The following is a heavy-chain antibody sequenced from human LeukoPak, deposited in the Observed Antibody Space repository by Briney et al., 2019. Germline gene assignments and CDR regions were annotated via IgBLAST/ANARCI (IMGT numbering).Heavy chain of an antibody. Sequence: ASVKVSCKASGYTFTSYGISRVRQAPGQGLEWMGWISAYNGNTNYAQKLQGRVTMTTDTSTSTAYMELRSLRSDDTAVYYCARWWLRQDAFDIWGQGTMVTVSS. D-gene: IGHD5-12*01. J-gene: IGHJ3*02. V-gene: IGHV1-18*01. CDR3: ARWWLRQDAFDI. CDR1: GYTFTSYG. CDR2: ISAYNGNT.